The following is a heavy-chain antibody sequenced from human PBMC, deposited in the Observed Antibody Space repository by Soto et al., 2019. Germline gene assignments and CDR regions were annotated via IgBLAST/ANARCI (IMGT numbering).Heavy chain of an antibody. D-gene: IGHD6-19*01. Sequence: QVQLVQSGAEVKRPGSSVKVSCQTSGGTFRTYTINWVRQAPGQGLEWMGRIIPILDVANYAQKFQGRVTITADKSTSTAHMELRSLISEDTAVYYCARSIQEYIRVAGPNDIWFDPWCHGTLVTVSS. CDR2: IIPILDVA. J-gene: IGHJ5*02. CDR3: ARSIQEYIRVAGPNDIWFDP. V-gene: IGHV1-69*02. CDR1: GGTFRTYT.